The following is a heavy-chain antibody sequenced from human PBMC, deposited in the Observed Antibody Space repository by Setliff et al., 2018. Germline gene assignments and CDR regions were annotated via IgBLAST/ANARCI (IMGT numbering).Heavy chain of an antibody. Sequence: GGSLRLSCVASGFAFSTYDMNWVRQAPGKGLEWVSYISNSGGVKYYADSVQGRFTISRDNAKNSLYLQMNSLRAEDTAVYYCARAADSNGPPRSYMDVWGKGNTVTVSS. CDR2: ISNSGGVK. V-gene: IGHV3-21*05. CDR1: GFAFSTYD. CDR3: ARAADSNGPPRSYMDV. J-gene: IGHJ6*03. D-gene: IGHD5-18*01.